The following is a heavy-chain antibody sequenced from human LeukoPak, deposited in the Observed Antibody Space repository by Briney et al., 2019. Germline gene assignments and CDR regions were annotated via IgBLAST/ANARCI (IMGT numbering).Heavy chain of an antibody. D-gene: IGHD3-10*01. J-gene: IGHJ4*02. CDR1: GGSISSYY. CDR3: ARDQYYYGSGSSYFDY. V-gene: IGHV4-59*01. Sequence: SETLSLTCTVSGGSISSYYWSWIRQPPGKGLEWIGYIYYSGSTNYNPSLKGRVTISVDTSKNQFSLKLSSVTAADTAVYYCARDQYYYGSGSSYFDYWGQGTLVTVSS. CDR2: IYYSGST.